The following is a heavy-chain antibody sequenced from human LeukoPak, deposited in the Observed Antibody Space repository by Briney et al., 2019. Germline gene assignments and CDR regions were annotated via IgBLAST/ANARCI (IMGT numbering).Heavy chain of an antibody. CDR3: ARGDYGGKHDAFDI. CDR2: IYYSGST. V-gene: IGHV4-59*01. Sequence: SETLSLTCTVSGGSISSYYWSWIRQPPRKGLEWIGYIYYSGSTNYNPSLKSRVTISVDTSKNQFSLKLSSVTAADTAVYYCARGDYGGKHDAFDIWGQGTMVTVSS. J-gene: IGHJ3*02. D-gene: IGHD4-23*01. CDR1: GGSISSYY.